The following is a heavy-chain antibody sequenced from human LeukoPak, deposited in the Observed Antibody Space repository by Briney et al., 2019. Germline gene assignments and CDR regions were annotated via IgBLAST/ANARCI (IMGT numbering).Heavy chain of an antibody. J-gene: IGHJ5*02. V-gene: IGHV4-4*07. CDR2: IYTSGST. CDR3: ARDVVPAAHPSNWFDP. Sequence: SETLSLTCTVSGGSLSSYYWSWIRQPAGKGLEWIGRIYTSGSTNYNPSLKSRVTMSVDTSKNQFSLKLSSVTAADTAVYYCARDVVPAAHPSNWFDPWGQGTLVTVSS. CDR1: GGSLSSYY. D-gene: IGHD2-2*01.